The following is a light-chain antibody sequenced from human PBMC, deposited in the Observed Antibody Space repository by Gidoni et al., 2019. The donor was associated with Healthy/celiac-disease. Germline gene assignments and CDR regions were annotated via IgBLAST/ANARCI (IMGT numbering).Light chain of an antibody. J-gene: IGKJ1*01. CDR3: QQYGSSPPMT. CDR2: GAS. V-gene: IGKV3-20*01. Sequence: EMVLTQSPGTLSLSPGERATLSCRASQSVSSSYLAWYQQKPGQAPRLLIYGASSRATGIPARFSGSGSGTDFTLTISRLEPEDFAVYYCQQYGSSPPMTFGQGTKVEIK. CDR1: QSVSSSY.